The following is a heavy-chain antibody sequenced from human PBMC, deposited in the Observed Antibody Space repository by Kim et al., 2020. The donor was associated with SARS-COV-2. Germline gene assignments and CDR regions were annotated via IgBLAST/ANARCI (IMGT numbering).Heavy chain of an antibody. Sequence: SETLSLTCTVSGGSISSSSYYWGWIRQPPGKGLEWIGSIYYSGSTYYNPSLKSRVTISVDTSKNQFSLKLSSVTAADTAVYYCANEYSSSPAHFDYWGQGTLVTVSS. CDR1: GGSISSSSYY. CDR3: ANEYSSSPAHFDY. D-gene: IGHD6-6*01. J-gene: IGHJ4*02. CDR2: IYYSGST. V-gene: IGHV4-39*01.